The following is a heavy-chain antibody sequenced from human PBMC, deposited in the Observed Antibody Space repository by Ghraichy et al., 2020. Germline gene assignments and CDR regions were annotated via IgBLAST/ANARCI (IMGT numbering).Heavy chain of an antibody. CDR2: IYYSGST. CDR3: ARDLEYSSSSGEYNWFDP. J-gene: IGHJ5*02. CDR1: GGSISSYY. Sequence: SETLSLTCTVSGGSISSYYWSWIRQPPGKGLEWIGYIYYSGSTNYNPSLKSRVTISVDTSKNQFSLKLSSVTAADTAVYYCARDLEYSSSSGEYNWFDPWGQGTLVTVSS. D-gene: IGHD6-6*01. V-gene: IGHV4-59*01.